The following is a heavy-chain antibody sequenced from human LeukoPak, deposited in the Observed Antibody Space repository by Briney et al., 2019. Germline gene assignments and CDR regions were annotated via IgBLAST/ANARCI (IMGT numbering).Heavy chain of an antibody. CDR3: ARGDPHADL. CDR1: GFDLSTYE. CDR2: ITISGHTK. V-gene: IGHV3-48*03. Sequence: GGSLRLSCAASGFDLSTYEMNWVRQAPGKGLEWIADITISGHTKNYADSVKGRFTISRDNARTSLYLQMNNLRVEDTGVYYCARGDPHADLWGQGTLVTVSS. J-gene: IGHJ5*02.